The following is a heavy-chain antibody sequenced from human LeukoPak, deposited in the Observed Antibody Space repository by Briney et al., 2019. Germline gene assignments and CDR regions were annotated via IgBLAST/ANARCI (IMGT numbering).Heavy chain of an antibody. CDR1: GGSISSYY. CDR3: ARDAADPVLTEYYFDY. D-gene: IGHD3-9*01. J-gene: IGHJ4*02. CDR2: IYYSGST. V-gene: IGHV4-59*01. Sequence: SETLSLTCTVSGGSISSYYWSWIRQPPGKGLEWIGYIYYSGSTNYNPSLKSRVTISADTSKNQFSLKLSSVTAADTAVYYCARDAADPVLTEYYFDYWGQGTLVTVSS.